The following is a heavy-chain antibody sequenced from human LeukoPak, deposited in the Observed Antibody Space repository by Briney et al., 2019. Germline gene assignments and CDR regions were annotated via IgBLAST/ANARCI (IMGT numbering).Heavy chain of an antibody. CDR2: IYYSGST. V-gene: IGHV4-39*01. CDR1: GGSISSSSYY. J-gene: IGHJ4*02. D-gene: IGHD3-16*01. CDR3: AREGETRDPVDY. Sequence: SETLSLTCTVSGGSISSSSYYWGWIRQPPGKGLEWIGSIYYSGSTYYNPSLKSRVTISVDTSKNQFSLKLSPVTAADTAVYYCAREGETRDPVDYWGQGTLVTVSS.